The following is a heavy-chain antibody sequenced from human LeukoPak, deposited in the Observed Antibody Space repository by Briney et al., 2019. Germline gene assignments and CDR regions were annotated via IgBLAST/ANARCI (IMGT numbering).Heavy chain of an antibody. Sequence: GGSLRLSCVGSGFAFHNYAMHWVRRPPGKGVEWVSAINWNSDTKAYADSVKGRFTISRDRARNSLYLQMDSLRPEDTAFHYCAKDTGGNGAYFYAMDVWGQGTSVTVSS. D-gene: IGHD4-23*01. CDR2: INWNSDTK. CDR3: AKDTGGNGAYFYAMDV. V-gene: IGHV3-9*01. J-gene: IGHJ6*02. CDR1: GFAFHNYA.